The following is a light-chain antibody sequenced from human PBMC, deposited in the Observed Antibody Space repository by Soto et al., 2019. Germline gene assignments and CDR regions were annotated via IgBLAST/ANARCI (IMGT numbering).Light chain of an antibody. CDR2: EVS. CDR1: SSDVGGYNY. J-gene: IGLJ1*01. V-gene: IGLV2-8*01. Sequence: QSVLTQPPSASGSPGQSVTISCTGTSSDVGGYNYVSWYQQHPGKAPKVMIYEVSKRPSGVPDRFSGSKSGNTASLTVSGLQAEDEADYYCSSYTTSSTRVFGTGTKVTVL. CDR3: SSYTTSSTRV.